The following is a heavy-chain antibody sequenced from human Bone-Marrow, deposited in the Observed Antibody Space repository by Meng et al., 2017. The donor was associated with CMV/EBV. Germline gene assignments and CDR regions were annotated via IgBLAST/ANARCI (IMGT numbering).Heavy chain of an antibody. Sequence: GESLKISCAASGFTFDDYAMHWVRQAPGKGLEWVSSISSSSSYIYYADSVKGRFTISRDNAKNSLYLQMNSLRAEDTAVYYCASPYAAARHADFDYWGQGTLVTVSS. J-gene: IGHJ4*02. V-gene: IGHV3-21*01. CDR3: ASPYAAARHADFDY. CDR2: ISSSSSYI. CDR1: GFTFDDYA. D-gene: IGHD6-6*01.